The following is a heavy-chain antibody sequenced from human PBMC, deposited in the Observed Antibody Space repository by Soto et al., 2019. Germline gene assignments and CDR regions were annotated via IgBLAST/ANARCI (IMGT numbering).Heavy chain of an antibody. Sequence: VASVKVYCKAAGYTFTSYARDWLRQAHGQRLEWMGWINAGNGNTKYSQKFQGRVTITRDTSASTAYMELSSLRSEDTAVYYCARSGAIFGVVISSPFDFRGKGTLVTVSP. CDR3: ARSGAIFGVVISSPFDF. CDR2: INAGNGNT. V-gene: IGHV1-3*01. CDR1: GYTFTSYA. J-gene: IGHJ4*02. D-gene: IGHD3-3*01.